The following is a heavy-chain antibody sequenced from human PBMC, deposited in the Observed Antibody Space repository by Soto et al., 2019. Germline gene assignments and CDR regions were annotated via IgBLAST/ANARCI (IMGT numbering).Heavy chain of an antibody. Sequence: GGSLRLSCAASGFTFSNAWMSWVRQAPGKGLEWVGRIKSKTDGGTTDYAAPVKGRFTISRDDSKNTLYLQMNSLKTEDTAVYYCTTEIVAVAGTFVRDELFLGYWGQGTLVTVSS. V-gene: IGHV3-15*01. J-gene: IGHJ4*02. CDR3: TTEIVAVAGTFVRDELFLGY. D-gene: IGHD6-19*01. CDR2: IKSKTDGGTT. CDR1: GFTFSNAW.